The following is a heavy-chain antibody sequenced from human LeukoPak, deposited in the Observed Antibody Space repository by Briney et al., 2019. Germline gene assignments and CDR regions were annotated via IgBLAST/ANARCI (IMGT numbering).Heavy chain of an antibody. V-gene: IGHV3-21*01. J-gene: IGHJ6*02. Sequence: GGSLRLSCAASGFTFSNHWMHWVRQVPGKGLEWVSSISSSSSYIYYADSVKGRFTISRDNAKNSLYLQMNSLRAEDTAVYYCARVSDYDILTGPVGPYYYYGMDVWGQGTTVTVSS. CDR1: GFTFSNHW. D-gene: IGHD3-9*01. CDR3: ARVSDYDILTGPVGPYYYYGMDV. CDR2: ISSSSSYI.